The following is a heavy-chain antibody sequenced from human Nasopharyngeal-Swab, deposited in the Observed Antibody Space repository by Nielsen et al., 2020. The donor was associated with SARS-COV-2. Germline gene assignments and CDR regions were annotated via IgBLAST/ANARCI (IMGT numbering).Heavy chain of an antibody. V-gene: IGHV4-31*03. Sequence: SETLSLTCTVSGGSISSGGYYWSWIRQHPGKGREWIGYIYYSGSTYYNPSLKSRVTISVDTSKNQFSLKLSSVTAADTAVYYCAREALKELLWFGESSSYYGMDVWGQGTTVTVSS. CDR2: IYYSGST. CDR3: AREALKELLWFGESSSYYGMDV. CDR1: GGSISSGGYY. J-gene: IGHJ6*02. D-gene: IGHD3-10*01.